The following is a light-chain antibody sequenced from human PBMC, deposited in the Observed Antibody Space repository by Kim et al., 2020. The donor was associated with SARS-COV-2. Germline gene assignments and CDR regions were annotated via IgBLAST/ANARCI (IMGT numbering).Light chain of an antibody. CDR1: QGISNY. CDR3: LQHNNYLWAT. Sequence: DIQMTQSPSAMSASVGDRVTITCRASQGISNYLAWFQQKPGKVPKRLIYAASSLQSGVPSRVSGSGSGTEFTLTISSLQPEDFATYYCLQHNNYLWATFGGGTKVEIK. J-gene: IGKJ4*01. V-gene: IGKV1-17*03. CDR2: AAS.